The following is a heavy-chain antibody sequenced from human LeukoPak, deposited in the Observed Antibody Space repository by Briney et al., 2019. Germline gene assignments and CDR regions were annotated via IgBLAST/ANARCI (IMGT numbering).Heavy chain of an antibody. D-gene: IGHD6-13*01. J-gene: IGHJ5*02. CDR3: ARVGGGSWYGWFDP. CDR2: LYDSGRT. CDR1: GGSINSSNYY. Sequence: SETLSLTCTVSGGSINSSNYYWAWIRQPPGKGLEWIGSLYDSGRTYYNPSLKSRVTIALDTSKDQLSLKLNSVTAADTAVYYCARVGGGSWYGWFDPWGQGTLVSVSS. V-gene: IGHV4-39*07.